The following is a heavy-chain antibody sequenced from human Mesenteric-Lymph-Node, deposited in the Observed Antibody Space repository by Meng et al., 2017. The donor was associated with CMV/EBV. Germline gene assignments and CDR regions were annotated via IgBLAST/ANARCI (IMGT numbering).Heavy chain of an antibody. D-gene: IGHD5-18*01. Sequence: ASVTVSCQASGNTLIRYYVQWVRQVPGQGLEWMGWINPNSGGTNYEQKFQGRVNMTRDTFISTAYMELSRLRSDDTAVYYCAIPDATSWIQLVYYYYGMDVWGQGTTVTVSS. J-gene: IGHJ6*02. CDR1: GNTLIRYY. CDR3: AIPDATSWIQLVYYYYGMDV. CDR2: INPNSGGT. V-gene: IGHV1-2*02.